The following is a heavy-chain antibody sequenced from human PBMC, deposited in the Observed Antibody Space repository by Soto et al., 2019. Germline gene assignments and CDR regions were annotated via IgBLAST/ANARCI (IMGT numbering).Heavy chain of an antibody. CDR1: GFTFSSYA. D-gene: IGHD6-19*01. Sequence: GSVRLSCAASGFTFSSYAMSWVRQAPGKGLEWVSAISGSGGSTYYADSVKGRFTISRDNSKNTLYLQMNRLRAEDTAVYYCANGYSSGWWGMNWFVPWGQGTLVTVSS. V-gene: IGHV3-23*01. J-gene: IGHJ5*02. CDR2: ISGSGGST. CDR3: ANGYSSGWWGMNWFVP.